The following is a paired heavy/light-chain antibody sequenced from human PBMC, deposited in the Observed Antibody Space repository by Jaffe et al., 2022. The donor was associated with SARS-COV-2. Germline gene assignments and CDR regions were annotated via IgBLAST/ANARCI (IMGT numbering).Light chain of an antibody. CDR2: EVF. V-gene: IGLV2-8*01. Sequence: QSALTQPPSASGSPGQSVTISCTGSRSDVGTYNYVSWYQQHPGKAPKLMIYEVFKRPSGVPDRFSGSKSGNTASLTVSGLQADDEADYYCSSYVGSNNLVFGGGTKLTVL. J-gene: IGLJ3*02. CDR1: RSDVGTYNY. CDR3: SSYVGSNNLV.
Heavy chain of an antibody. V-gene: IGHV3-9*01. CDR3: AKDSGFYGSGTYSYYFDY. CDR1: GFTFDDYA. D-gene: IGHD3-10*01. CDR2: ISWNSGTT. Sequence: EVQLVESGGGLVQPGRSLRLSCAASGFTFDDYAMYWVRQAPGKGLEWVSGISWNSGTTAYADSVKGRFTISRDKAKNSLYLQMNSLRTEDTALYYCAKDSGFYGSGTYSYYFDYWGQGTLVTVSS. J-gene: IGHJ4*02.